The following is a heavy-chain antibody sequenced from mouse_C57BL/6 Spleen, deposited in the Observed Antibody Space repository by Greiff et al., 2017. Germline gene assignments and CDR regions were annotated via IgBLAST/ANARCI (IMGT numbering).Heavy chain of an antibody. CDR2: ISSGSSTI. J-gene: IGHJ4*01. Sequence: EVMLVESGGGLVKPGGSLKLSCAASGFTFSDYGMHWVRQAPEKGLEWVAYISSGSSTIYYADTVKGRCTISRDNAKNTMFLQLTSLRSEDTAMYYSAKKLGREYAMDYWGQGTTVTVSS. D-gene: IGHD4-1*01. CDR1: GFTFSDYG. V-gene: IGHV5-17*01. CDR3: AKKLGREYAMDY.